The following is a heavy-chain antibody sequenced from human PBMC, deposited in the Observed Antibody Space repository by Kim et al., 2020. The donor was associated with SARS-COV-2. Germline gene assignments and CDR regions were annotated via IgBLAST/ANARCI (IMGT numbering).Heavy chain of an antibody. Sequence: YYNPPLKSRATHSVDTSKDRFSLTRSSVTAADTAVYYCARHYSMGGYFDYWGQGTLVTVSS. V-gene: IGHV4-39*01. D-gene: IGHD4-4*01. CDR3: ARHYSMGGYFDY. J-gene: IGHJ4*02.